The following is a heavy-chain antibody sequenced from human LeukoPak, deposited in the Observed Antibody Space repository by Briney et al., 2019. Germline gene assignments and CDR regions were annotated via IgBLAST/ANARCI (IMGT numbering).Heavy chain of an antibody. CDR2: INPGGGST. Sequence: ASVKVSCKASGGTFNSSGISWVRQAPGQGLEWMGIINPGGGSTSYAQKFQGRVTMTRDTSTSTVYMELSSLRSEDTAVYYCARALTGDEDYWGQGTLVTVSS. CDR3: ARALTGDEDY. D-gene: IGHD7-27*01. J-gene: IGHJ4*02. CDR1: GGTFNSSG. V-gene: IGHV1-46*02.